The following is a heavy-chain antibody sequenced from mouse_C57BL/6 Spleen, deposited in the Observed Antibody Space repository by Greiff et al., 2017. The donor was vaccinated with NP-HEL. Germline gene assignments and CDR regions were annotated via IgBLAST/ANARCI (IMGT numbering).Heavy chain of an antibody. J-gene: IGHJ1*03. CDR3: TRGVYYWYFDV. CDR2: IRNKANNHAS. Sequence: EVQGVESGGGLVQPGGSMKLSCAASGFTFSDAWMDWVRQSPEKGLEWVAEIRNKANNHASYYAESVKGRFTISRDDSKSSVYLQMNSLRAEDTGSYYCTRGVYYWYFDVWGTGTTVTVSS. D-gene: IGHD6-2*01. CDR1: GFTFSDAW. V-gene: IGHV6-6*01.